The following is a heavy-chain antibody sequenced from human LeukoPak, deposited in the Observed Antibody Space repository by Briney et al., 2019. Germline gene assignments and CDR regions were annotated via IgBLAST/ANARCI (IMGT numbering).Heavy chain of an antibody. CDR3: ARGGGYCSSTSCYTDFDY. CDR1: GGSISSYY. D-gene: IGHD2-2*02. Sequence: SETLSLTCTVSGGSISSYYWSWIRQPPGEGLEWIGYIYYSGSTNYNPSLKSRVTISVDTSKNQFSLKLSSVTAADTAVYYCARGGGYCSSTSCYTDFDYWGQGTLVTVSS. J-gene: IGHJ4*02. CDR2: IYYSGST. V-gene: IGHV4-59*01.